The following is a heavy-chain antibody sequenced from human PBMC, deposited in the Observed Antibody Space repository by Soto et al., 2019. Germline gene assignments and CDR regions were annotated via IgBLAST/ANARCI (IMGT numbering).Heavy chain of an antibody. CDR2: IYYSGST. D-gene: IGHD2-15*01. J-gene: IGHJ4*02. CDR1: GGSVSRGSYY. Sequence: QVQLQESGPGLVKPSETLSLTCTVSGGSVSRGSYYWSWIRQPPGKGLEWIGYIYYSGSTNYNPSLKSRVTISVDTSKNQFSLKLSSVTAADTAVYYCARGLSGYIDYWGQGTLVTVSS. CDR3: ARGLSGYIDY. V-gene: IGHV4-61*01.